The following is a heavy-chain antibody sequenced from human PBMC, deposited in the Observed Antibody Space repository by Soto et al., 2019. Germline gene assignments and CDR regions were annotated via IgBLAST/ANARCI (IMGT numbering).Heavy chain of an antibody. CDR3: AKHLGDSSSGFFRWLDS. CDR1: GFSFSSYS. J-gene: IGHJ5*01. Sequence: PGGSLRLSCAASGFSFSSYSMSWVRQTPGKGLEWVSSTSGSGARTFYPDSVKGRFSISRDNARNTLYLQMNSLRAEDTALYYCAKHLGDSSSGFFRWLDSWGQGILVTVSS. CDR2: TSGSGART. V-gene: IGHV3-23*01. D-gene: IGHD6-6*01.